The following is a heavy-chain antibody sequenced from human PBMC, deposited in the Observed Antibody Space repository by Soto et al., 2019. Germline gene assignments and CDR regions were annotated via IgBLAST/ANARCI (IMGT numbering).Heavy chain of an antibody. CDR1: GDSVSSNSAA. V-gene: IGHV6-1*01. Sequence: SQTLSLTCAISGDSVSSNSAAWNWIRQSPSRGLEWLGRTYYRSKWYNDYAVPVKSRITINPDTSKNQFSLRLNSVTPEDTAVYYCARDQGSSSWYSDNWFDPWGQGTLVTVSS. J-gene: IGHJ5*02. CDR3: ARDQGSSSWYSDNWFDP. CDR2: TYYRSKWYN. D-gene: IGHD6-13*01.